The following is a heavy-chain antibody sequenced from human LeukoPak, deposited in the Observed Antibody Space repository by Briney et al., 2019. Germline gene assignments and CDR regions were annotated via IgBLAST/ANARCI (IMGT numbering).Heavy chain of an antibody. CDR2: IYTSGSA. Sequence: PSETLSLTCTVSGGSISSYYWSWIRQPAGKGLEWIGHIYTSGSANYNPSLKSRVTMSVDTSKSQFSLKLSPVTAADTAVYYCVRGVAGHLNWFDPWGQGTLVTVSS. D-gene: IGHD6-19*01. V-gene: IGHV4-4*07. CDR3: VRGVAGHLNWFDP. CDR1: GGSISSYY. J-gene: IGHJ5*02.